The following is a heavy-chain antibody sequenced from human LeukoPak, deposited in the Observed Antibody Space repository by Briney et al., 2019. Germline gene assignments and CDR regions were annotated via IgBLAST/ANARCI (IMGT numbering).Heavy chain of an antibody. CDR1: GFTFSSYA. V-gene: IGHV3-64D*09. CDR2: ISSTGGNT. CDR3: VKGGVYSSDYFEY. J-gene: IGHJ4*02. Sequence: PGGSLTLSCSASGFTFSSYALDWVRQAPGKGLELVSTISSTGGNTYYADSVQGRFTISRDNSKTTVYLQMSSLRGEDTAVYYCVKGGVYSSDYFEYWGQGTLVTVSS. D-gene: IGHD6-25*01.